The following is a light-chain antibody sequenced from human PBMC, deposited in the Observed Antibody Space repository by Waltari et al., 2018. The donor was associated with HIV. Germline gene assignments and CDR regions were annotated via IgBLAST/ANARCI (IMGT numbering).Light chain of an antibody. J-gene: IGLJ1*01. CDR1: KTDIGDFNL. CDR2: EVT. V-gene: IGLV2-23*02. CDR3: YSYSDTTSSYV. Sequence: QSALTQPASVSGSPGQSITISCPGTKTDIGDFNLFSWYQQYPGKAPKLLIYEVTKRPSGASYRFSASKSGYTASLTISGLRAEDEADYYCYSYSDTTSSYVFGTGTTVTVL.